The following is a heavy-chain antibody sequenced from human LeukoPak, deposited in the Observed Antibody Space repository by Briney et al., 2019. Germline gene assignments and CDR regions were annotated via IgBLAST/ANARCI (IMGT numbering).Heavy chain of an antibody. J-gene: IGHJ4*02. V-gene: IGHV4-34*01. Sequence: SETLSLTCAISGTSFSSYYWSWIRQPPGKGLEWIGEVNHSGYTNDNPSLKSRVTISVDTSKNQFSLRLRSVTAADTAVYFCARMTTGHDFWGQGTLVTVSS. CDR2: VNHSGYT. CDR1: GTSFSSYY. D-gene: IGHD4-17*01. CDR3: ARMTTGHDF.